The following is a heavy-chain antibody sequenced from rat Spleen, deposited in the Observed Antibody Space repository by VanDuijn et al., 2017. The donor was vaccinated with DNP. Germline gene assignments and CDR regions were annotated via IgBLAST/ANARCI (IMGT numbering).Heavy chain of an antibody. D-gene: IGHD1-4*01. Sequence: QVQLKESGPGLVQPSQTLSLTCTVSGLSLTSNSVSWIRQPPGKGLEWMGVIWSGGNTDYNSALKPRLSISRDTSESRVFLTVTSLQTEDTGIYYCNRNEFGQPGVYWGQGVMVTVSS. J-gene: IGHJ2*01. CDR2: IWSGGNT. CDR3: NRNEFGQPGVY. CDR1: GLSLTSNS. V-gene: IGHV2S13*01.